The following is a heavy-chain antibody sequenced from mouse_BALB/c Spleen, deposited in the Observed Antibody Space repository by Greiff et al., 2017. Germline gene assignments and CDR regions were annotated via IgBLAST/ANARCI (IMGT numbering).Heavy chain of an antibody. J-gene: IGHJ4*01. CDR2: ISYSGST. Sequence: EVQLKESGPSLVKPSQTLSLTCSVTGDSITSGYWNWIRKFPGNKLEYMGYISYSGSTYYNPSLKSRISITRDTSKNQYYLQLNSVTTEDTATYYCARQAYYRGYYAMDYWGQGTSVTVSS. V-gene: IGHV3-8*02. CDR3: ARQAYYRGYYAMDY. D-gene: IGHD2-12*01. CDR1: GDSITSGY.